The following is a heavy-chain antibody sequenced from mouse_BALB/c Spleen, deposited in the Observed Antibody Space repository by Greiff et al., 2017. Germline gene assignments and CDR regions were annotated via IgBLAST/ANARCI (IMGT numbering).Heavy chain of an antibody. CDR1: GYSITSGYY. V-gene: IGHV3-6*02. D-gene: IGHD1-2*01. Sequence: EVKLQESGPGLVKPSQSLSLTCSVTGYSITSGYYWNWIRQFPGNKLEWMGYISYDGSNNYNPSLKNRISITRDTSKNQFFLKLNSVTTEDTATYYCARGYGYDFDYWGQGTTLTVSS. CDR3: ARGYGYDFDY. J-gene: IGHJ2*01. CDR2: ISYDGSN.